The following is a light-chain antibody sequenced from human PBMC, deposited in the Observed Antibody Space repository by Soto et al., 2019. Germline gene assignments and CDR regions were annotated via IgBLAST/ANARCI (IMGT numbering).Light chain of an antibody. CDR2: EVS. Sequence: QSVLTQPASVSGSPGQSITISCTGTSSDVGGYNYVSWYQQHPGKAPKLMIYEVSDRPSGVSHRFSGSKSGNTASLTISGLQAEDEADYYCSSYTSSSTPLVFGTGTKVTVL. V-gene: IGLV2-14*01. J-gene: IGLJ1*01. CDR1: SSDVGGYNY. CDR3: SSYTSSSTPLV.